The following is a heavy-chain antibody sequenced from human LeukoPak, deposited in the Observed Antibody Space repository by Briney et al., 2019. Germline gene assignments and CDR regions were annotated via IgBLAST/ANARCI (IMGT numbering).Heavy chain of an antibody. CDR2: IHSDRTT. J-gene: IGHJ4*02. CDR3: ARVRSGSFDY. Sequence: GGSLRLSCAASGFTFSSYGMSWVRQAPGKGLEWVSIIHSDRTTYYADSVKGRFTFSRDNAKNTLYLQTNNLRAEDTAMYYCARVRSGSFDYWGQGTLVTVSS. D-gene: IGHD3-10*01. V-gene: IGHV3-53*01. CDR1: GFTFSSYG.